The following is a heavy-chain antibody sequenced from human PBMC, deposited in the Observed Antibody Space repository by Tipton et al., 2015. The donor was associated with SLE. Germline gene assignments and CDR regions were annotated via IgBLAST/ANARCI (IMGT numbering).Heavy chain of an antibody. CDR2: IYYSGST. Sequence: TLSLTCTVSGGSINSDYWSWIRQPPGKGLEWIGYIYYSGSTNYNPSLKSRVTISVDTSKRQFLLRLTSVTAADTAMYFCARGTGITDDWGQGTLATVSS. J-gene: IGHJ4*02. CDR3: ARGTGITDD. D-gene: IGHD1-1*01. V-gene: IGHV4-59*12. CDR1: GGSINSDY.